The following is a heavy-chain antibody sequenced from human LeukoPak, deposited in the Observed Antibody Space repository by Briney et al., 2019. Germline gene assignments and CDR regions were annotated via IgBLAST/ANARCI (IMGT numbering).Heavy chain of an antibody. CDR1: EFTFSSYA. Sequence: GGSLRLSCAASEFTFSSYAMHWVRQAPGKGLEWVSYISSSSSVLHYADSVKGRFTISRDNAKKSLYLQMNSLRDEDTAVYYCVRETMYAFDMWGQGTIVTVSS. CDR3: VRETMYAFDM. V-gene: IGHV3-48*02. CDR2: ISSSSSVL. D-gene: IGHD1-1*01. J-gene: IGHJ3*02.